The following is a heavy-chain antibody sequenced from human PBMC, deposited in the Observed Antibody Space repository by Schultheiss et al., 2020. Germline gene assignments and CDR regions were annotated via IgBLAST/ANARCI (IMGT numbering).Heavy chain of an antibody. CDR1: GGSISSAAYY. V-gene: IGHV4-31*03. CDR3: ARVGSGTYFSPYFDY. D-gene: IGHD3-10*01. J-gene: IGHJ4*02. Sequence: SQTLSLTCTVSGGSISSAAYYWSWIRQHPGKGLQWIGYIYYSGSTYYDPSLKSRVTISLDTSKNQFSLKMSSVTAADTAVYYCARVGSGTYFSPYFDYWGQGTLVNVSS. CDR2: IYYSGST.